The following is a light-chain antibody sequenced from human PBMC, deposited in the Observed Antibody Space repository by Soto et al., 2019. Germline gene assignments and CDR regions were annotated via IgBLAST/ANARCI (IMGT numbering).Light chain of an antibody. CDR3: SSYTSSSTDV. CDR1: SSDVGNYNR. V-gene: IGLV2-18*02. CDR2: EVS. Sequence: QSALTQPPSVSGSPGQSVTISCTGTSSDVGNYNRVSWYQQPPGTAPKVIIYEVSNRPSGVPDRFSGSKSGNTASLTISGRQAEDEADYYCSSYTSSSTDVFGTGTKLTVL. J-gene: IGLJ1*01.